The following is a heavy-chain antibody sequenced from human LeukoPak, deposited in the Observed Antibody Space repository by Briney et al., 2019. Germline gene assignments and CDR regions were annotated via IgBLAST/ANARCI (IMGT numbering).Heavy chain of an antibody. CDR3: ARDDSSYGSGANYYGMDV. V-gene: IGHV3-21*01. D-gene: IGHD3-10*01. J-gene: IGHJ6*02. Sequence: GGSLRLSCAASALTSSSNSMNCVRHPPGKGLEWVSSISSSSSYIYYADSVKGRFTISRDNAKSSLYLQMNSLRAEDTAVYYCARDDSSYGSGANYYGMDVWGQGTTVTVSS. CDR2: ISSSSSYI. CDR1: ALTSSSNS.